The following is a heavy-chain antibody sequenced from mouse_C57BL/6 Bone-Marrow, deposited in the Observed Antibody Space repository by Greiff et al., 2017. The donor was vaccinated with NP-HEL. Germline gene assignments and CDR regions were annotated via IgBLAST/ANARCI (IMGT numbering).Heavy chain of an antibody. CDR2: ISSGSSTI. D-gene: IGHD2-3*01. V-gene: IGHV5-17*01. Sequence: EVQVVESGGGLVKPGGSLKLSCAASGFTFSDYGMHWVRQAPEKGLEWVAYISSGSSTIYYADTVTGRFTISSDHAKHTLFLQMTSLRSEDTAMYYCARRGGYYPYWYFDVWGTGTTVTVSS. J-gene: IGHJ1*03. CDR1: GFTFSDYG. CDR3: ARRGGYYPYWYFDV.